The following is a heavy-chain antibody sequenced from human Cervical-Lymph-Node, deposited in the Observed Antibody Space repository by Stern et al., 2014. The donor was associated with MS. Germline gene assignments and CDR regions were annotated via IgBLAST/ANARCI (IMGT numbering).Heavy chain of an antibody. CDR1: GYTFTSYD. J-gene: IGHJ4*02. CDR2: MNPDRGNI. D-gene: IGHD3-10*01. V-gene: IGHV1-8*01. Sequence: VHLVESGAEVKKPGASVKVSCKASGYTFTSYDVTWVRQAPGQGLEWMGWMNPDRGNIGYAQKFQGRGIMTRSTFISTAYMELTSLRSEDTAVYYCARRRQYYYGSGDYWGQGTLVTVSS. CDR3: ARRRQYYYGSGDY.